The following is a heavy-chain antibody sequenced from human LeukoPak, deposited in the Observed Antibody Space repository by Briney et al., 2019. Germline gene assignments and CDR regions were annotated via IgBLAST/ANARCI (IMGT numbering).Heavy chain of an antibody. J-gene: IGHJ5*02. CDR1: GGSITSYY. D-gene: IGHD2-21*01. V-gene: IGHV4-59*01. CDR2: VFYGGTT. CDR3: ARDAGGGDS. Sequence: SETLSLTCNVSGGSITSYYWSWIRQPPGKGLEWMGYVFYGGTTNYNPSLKNRVTISVDPSNNQFSLTLSSVTAADTAVYYCARDAGGGDSWGQGTLVTVSS.